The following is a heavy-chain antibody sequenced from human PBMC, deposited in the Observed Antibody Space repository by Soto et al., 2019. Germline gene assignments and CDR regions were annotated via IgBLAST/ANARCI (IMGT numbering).Heavy chain of an antibody. CDR2: IWYDGSNK. Sequence: GGSLRLSCAASGFTFSSYGMHWVRQAPGKGLEWVAVIWYDGSNKYYADSVKGRFTISRDNSKNTLYLQMNSLRAEDTAVYYCAREGAEQWLVPSYYYYGMDVWGQGTTVTVSS. D-gene: IGHD6-19*01. CDR3: AREGAEQWLVPSYYYYGMDV. J-gene: IGHJ6*02. CDR1: GFTFSSYG. V-gene: IGHV3-33*01.